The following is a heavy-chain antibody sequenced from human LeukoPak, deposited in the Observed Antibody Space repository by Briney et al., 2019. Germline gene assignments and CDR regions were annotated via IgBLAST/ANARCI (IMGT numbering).Heavy chain of an antibody. D-gene: IGHD4-17*01. CDR1: GFTFNSYA. CDR3: AKLLYGDYGPRGYFDY. J-gene: IGHJ4*02. Sequence: PGGSLRLSCAASGFTFNSYAMNWVRQAPGKGLEWVSTISSSGNNTYYTDSVKGRFTISRDNSKNTLYLQMNSLRAEDTAVYYCAKLLYGDYGPRGYFDYWGQGTLVTVSS. V-gene: IGHV3-23*01. CDR2: ISSSGNNT.